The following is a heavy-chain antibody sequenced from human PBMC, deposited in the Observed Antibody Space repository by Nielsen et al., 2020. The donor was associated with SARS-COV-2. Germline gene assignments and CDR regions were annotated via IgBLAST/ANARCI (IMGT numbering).Heavy chain of an antibody. V-gene: IGHV3-23*01. CDR2: ISGSGGST. D-gene: IGHD3-10*01. CDR3: AKGADYYGSGTGWFDP. J-gene: IGHJ5*02. CDR1: GFTFSSYA. Sequence: GGSLRLSCAASGFTFSSYAMSWVRQAPGKGLEWVSAISGSGGSTYYADSVKGRFTISRDNSKNTLYLQMNSLRAEDTAVYYCAKGADYYGSGTGWFDPWGQGTLVTVSS.